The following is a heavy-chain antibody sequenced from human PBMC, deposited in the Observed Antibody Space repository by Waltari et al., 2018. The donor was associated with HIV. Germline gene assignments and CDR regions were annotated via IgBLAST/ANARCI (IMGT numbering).Heavy chain of an antibody. CDR2: IYYSGST. Sequence: QLQLQESGAGLVKPSETLSLTCTVSGGSISSSSYYWGWIRQPPGKGLEWIGSIYYSGSTYYNPSLKSRVTISVDTSKNQFSLKLSSVTAADTAVYYCARNIAARPAIWGQGTMVTVSS. J-gene: IGHJ3*02. CDR1: GGSISSSSYY. D-gene: IGHD6-6*01. CDR3: ARNIAARPAI. V-gene: IGHV4-39*01.